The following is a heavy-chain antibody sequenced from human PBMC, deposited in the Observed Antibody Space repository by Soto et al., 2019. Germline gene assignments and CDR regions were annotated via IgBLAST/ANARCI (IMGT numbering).Heavy chain of an antibody. CDR3: ASEPSSGFDY. Sequence: ASVKVSCKASGYTFTSYDINWVRQATGQGLEYLGWMNPNSGNTGYVQKFQGRVTITRDTSASTAYMELSSLRSEDTAVYYCASEPSSGFDYWGQGTLVTVSS. CDR2: MNPNSGNT. D-gene: IGHD6-19*01. V-gene: IGHV1-8*01. CDR1: GYTFTSYD. J-gene: IGHJ4*02.